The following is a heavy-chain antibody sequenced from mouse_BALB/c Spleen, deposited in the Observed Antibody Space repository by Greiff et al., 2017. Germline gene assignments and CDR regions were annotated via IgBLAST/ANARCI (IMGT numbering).Heavy chain of an antibody. J-gene: IGHJ3*01. Sequence: QVQLKQSGAELMKPGASVKISCKATGYTFSSYWIEWVKQRPGHGLEWIGEILPGSGSTNYNEKFKGKATFTADTSSNTAYMQLSSLTSEDSAVYYCARGNPWFAYWGQGTLVTVSA. V-gene: IGHV1-9*01. CDR2: ILPGSGST. D-gene: IGHD2-1*01. CDR3: ARGNPWFAY. CDR1: GYTFSSYW.